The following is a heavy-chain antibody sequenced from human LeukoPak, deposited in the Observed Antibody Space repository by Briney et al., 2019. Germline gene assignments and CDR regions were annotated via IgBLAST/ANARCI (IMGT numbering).Heavy chain of an antibody. D-gene: IGHD6-13*01. CDR2: IIPIFGTA. J-gene: IGHJ5*02. CDR3: ARGRARIAAAGNWFDP. V-gene: IGHV1-69*13. Sequence: GASVKVSCKASGGTFSSYAISWVRQAPGQGLEWMGGIIPIFGTANYAQKFQGRVTITADESTSTAYMELSSLRSEDTVVYYCARGRARIAAAGNWFDPWGQGTLVTVSS. CDR1: GGTFSSYA.